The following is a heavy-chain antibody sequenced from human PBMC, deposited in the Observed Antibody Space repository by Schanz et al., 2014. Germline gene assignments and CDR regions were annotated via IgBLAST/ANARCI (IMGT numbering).Heavy chain of an antibody. D-gene: IGHD3-16*02. CDR1: GFTVNTNY. CDR2: MYINSGST. CDR3: AKYRYSVFDFDY. V-gene: IGHV3-53*01. J-gene: IGHJ4*02. Sequence: EVQLVESGGGLIQPGGSLRLSCAVSGFTVNTNYMSWVRQAPGKGLEWISSMYINSGSTQYADSVKGRFIISRDSSKNTLLLQMNSLRAEDTAVYYCAKYRYSVFDFDYWGQGTLVIVSS.